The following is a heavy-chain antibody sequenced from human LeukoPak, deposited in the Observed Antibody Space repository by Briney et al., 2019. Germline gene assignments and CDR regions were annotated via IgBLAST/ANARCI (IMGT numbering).Heavy chain of an antibody. J-gene: IGHJ4*02. Sequence: PGGSLRLSCAASGFTFSSYGMHWVRQAPGKGLEWVAVISYDGSNKYYADSVKGRFTISRDNSKNTLYLQMNSLRAEDTAVYYCAKDVPDYYDSSVFDYWGQGTLVTVSS. CDR1: GFTFSSYG. V-gene: IGHV3-30*18. CDR3: AKDVPDYYDSSVFDY. CDR2: ISYDGSNK. D-gene: IGHD3-22*01.